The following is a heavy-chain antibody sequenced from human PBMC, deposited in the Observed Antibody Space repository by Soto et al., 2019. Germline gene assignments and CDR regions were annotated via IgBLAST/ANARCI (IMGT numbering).Heavy chain of an antibody. V-gene: IGHV1-18*01. D-gene: IGHD3-9*01. Sequence: SVKVSCKASGYTFTSTAISWVRQAPGQGLEWMGWINPYNDNTKYAQKFQGRVTVTTDTSTSTAYMELRSLRSDDTAVYYCARDPRLALFDSWGQGTLVTVSS. J-gene: IGHJ4*02. CDR2: INPYNDNT. CDR3: ARDPRLALFDS. CDR1: GYTFTSTA.